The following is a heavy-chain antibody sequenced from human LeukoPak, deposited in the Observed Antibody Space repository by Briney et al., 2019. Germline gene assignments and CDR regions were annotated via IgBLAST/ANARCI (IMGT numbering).Heavy chain of an antibody. J-gene: IGHJ4*02. D-gene: IGHD3-16*02. Sequence: SETLSLTCTVTGGSFTNYYWSWIRQPAGEGLEWIGHINTKGSTSSNPSLKSPVIMSVDTSKNQFSLKLTSVTGADTAVYYCARERVDYVWGNYRYWDYWGQGILVTVSS. CDR3: ARERVDYVWGNYRYWDY. V-gene: IGHV4-4*07. CDR2: INTKGST. CDR1: GGSFTNYY.